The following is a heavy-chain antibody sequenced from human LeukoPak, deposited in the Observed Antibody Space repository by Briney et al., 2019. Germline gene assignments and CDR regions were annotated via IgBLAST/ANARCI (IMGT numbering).Heavy chain of an antibody. V-gene: IGHV4-31*02. D-gene: IGHD2-2*02. CDR3: ARERIGYCSSTSCYTARGFDY. Sequence: SWIRQHPGKGLEWIGYIYYSGSTYYNPSLKSRVTISVDTSKNQFSLKLSSVTAADTAVYYCARERIGYCSSTSCYTARGFDYWGQGTLVTVSS. CDR2: IYYSGST. J-gene: IGHJ4*02.